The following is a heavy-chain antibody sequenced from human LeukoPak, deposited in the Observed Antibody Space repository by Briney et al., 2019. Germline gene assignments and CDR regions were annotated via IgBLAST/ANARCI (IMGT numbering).Heavy chain of an antibody. CDR2: IYYSGST. D-gene: IGHD6-19*01. CDR1: GGSISSGDYY. CDR3: ARGLRSSGWFSTDFDY. Sequence: PSQTLSLTCTVSGGSISSGDYYWSWIRQPPGTGLEWIGYIYYSGSTYYNPSLKSRVTISVDTSKNQFSLKLSSVTAADTAVYYCARGLRSSGWFSTDFDYWGQGTLVTVSS. V-gene: IGHV4-30-4*01. J-gene: IGHJ4*02.